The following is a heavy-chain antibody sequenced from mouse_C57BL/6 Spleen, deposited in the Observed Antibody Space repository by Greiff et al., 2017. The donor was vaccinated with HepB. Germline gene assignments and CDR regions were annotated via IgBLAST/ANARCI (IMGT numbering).Heavy chain of an antibody. V-gene: IGHV1-66*01. CDR1: GYSFTSYY. CDR3: ARRHGYGDAMDY. D-gene: IGHD2-2*01. J-gene: IGHJ4*01. Sequence: QVQLQQSGPELVKPGASVKISCKASGYSFTSYYIHWVKQRPGQGLGWIGWIYPGSGNTKYNEKFKGKATLTADTSSSTAYMQHSSLTSEDSAVYYCARRHGYGDAMDYWGQGTSVTVSS. CDR2: IYPGSGNT.